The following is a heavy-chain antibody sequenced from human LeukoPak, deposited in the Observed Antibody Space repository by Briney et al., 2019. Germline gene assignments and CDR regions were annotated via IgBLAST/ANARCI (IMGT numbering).Heavy chain of an antibody. D-gene: IGHD6-19*01. Sequence: SETLSLTCTVSGGSISSSSYYCGWIRQPPGKGLEWIGSIYYNGSTYYNPSLKSRVTVSVDTSKNQFSLKLSSVTAADTAVYYCARGALYRAGSSGWYSYYYYMDVWGKGTTVTVSS. CDR1: GGSISSSSYY. V-gene: IGHV4-39*07. CDR3: ARGALYRAGSSGWYSYYYYMDV. J-gene: IGHJ6*03. CDR2: IYYNGST.